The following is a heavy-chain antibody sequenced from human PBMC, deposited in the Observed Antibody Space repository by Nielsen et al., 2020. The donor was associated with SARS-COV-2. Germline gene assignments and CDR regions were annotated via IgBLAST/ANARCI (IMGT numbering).Heavy chain of an antibody. CDR3: ARLWDDGYYFDTGPYDY. J-gene: IGHJ4*02. D-gene: IGHD3-22*01. CDR1: GFIFSNYR. V-gene: IGHV3-74*03. Sequence: GESLKISCAASGFIFSNYRMHWVRQAPGKGLVWVSHINPDESKTTYADSVKGRFPISRDNAKKTLYLQMNSLRAEDTAVYYCARLWDDGYYFDTGPYDYWGQGTLVTVSS. CDR2: INPDESKT.